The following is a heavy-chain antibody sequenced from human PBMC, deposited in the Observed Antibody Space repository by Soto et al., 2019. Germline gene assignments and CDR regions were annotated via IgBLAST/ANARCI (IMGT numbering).Heavy chain of an antibody. Sequence: GASVKVSCKVSGYTLTELSMHWVRQAPGKGLEWMGGFDPEDGETIYAQKFQGRVTMTEDTSTDTAYMELSSLRSEDTAVYYCATVRSYYDSSGYYYYFDYWGQGTLVTVSS. CDR2: FDPEDGET. CDR1: GYTLTELS. CDR3: ATVRSYYDSSGYYYYFDY. V-gene: IGHV1-24*01. J-gene: IGHJ4*02. D-gene: IGHD3-22*01.